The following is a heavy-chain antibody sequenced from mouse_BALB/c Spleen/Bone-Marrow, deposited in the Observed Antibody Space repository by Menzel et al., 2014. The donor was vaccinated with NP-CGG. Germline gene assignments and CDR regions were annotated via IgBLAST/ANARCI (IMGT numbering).Heavy chain of an antibody. V-gene: IGHV5-17*02. CDR2: ISSGSSTI. D-gene: IGHD1-1*01. Sequence: EVQLVESGRGLVQPGGSRKLSCAASGFTFSSFGMHWVRQAPEKGLEWVAYISSGSSTIYYADTVKGRFTISRDNPKNTLFLQMTSLRSEDTAMYYCARRGSNHWYFDVWGAGTTVTVSS. CDR1: GFTFSSFG. CDR3: ARRGSNHWYFDV. J-gene: IGHJ1*01.